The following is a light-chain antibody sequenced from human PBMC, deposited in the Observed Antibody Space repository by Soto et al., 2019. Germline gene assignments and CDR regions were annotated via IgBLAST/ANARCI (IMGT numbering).Light chain of an antibody. CDR3: AAWEDSLNPSFV. CDR1: RANIGSNT. CDR2: SNN. Sequence: QSVLTQPPSASGTPGQKVTISCSGSRANIGSNTVNWYQHLPGTVPKLLIYSNNQRPSGVPDRFSGSKAGTSASLAISGLQSEDEADYYCAAWEDSLNPSFVFGTGTKLTFL. J-gene: IGLJ1*01. V-gene: IGLV1-44*01.